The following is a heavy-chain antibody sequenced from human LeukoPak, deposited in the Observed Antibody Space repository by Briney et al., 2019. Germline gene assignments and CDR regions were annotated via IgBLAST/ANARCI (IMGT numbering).Heavy chain of an antibody. CDR1: GGSISSSSYY. CDR2: IYYSGST. V-gene: IGHV4-39*01. Sequence: SETLSLTCTVPGGSISSSSYYWGWIRQPPGKGLEWIGSIYYSGSTYYNPSLKSRVTISVDTSKKQFSLRLSSVTAADTAVYYCARFSSGWYSGDYWGQGTLVTVSS. D-gene: IGHD6-19*01. CDR3: ARFSSGWYSGDY. J-gene: IGHJ4*02.